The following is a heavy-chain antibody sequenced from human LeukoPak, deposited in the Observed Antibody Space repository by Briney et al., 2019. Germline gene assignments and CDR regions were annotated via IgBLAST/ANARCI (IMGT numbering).Heavy chain of an antibody. CDR1: GFTFSSYL. J-gene: IGHJ4*02. D-gene: IGHD2-2*01. Sequence: GGSLRLSCAASGFTFSSYLMNWVRQAPGKGLEWVSSISSSSSNIYYADSVKGRFTISRDNAKNSLFLQMSGLRADDTAVYYCARAYCSSTSCLGYWGQGTLVTVSS. CDR3: ARAYCSSTSCLGY. CDR2: ISSSSSNI. V-gene: IGHV3-21*06.